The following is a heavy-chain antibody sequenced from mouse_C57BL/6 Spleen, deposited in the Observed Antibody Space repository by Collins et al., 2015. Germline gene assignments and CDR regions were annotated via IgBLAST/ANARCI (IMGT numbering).Heavy chain of an antibody. V-gene: IGHV1-50*01. CDR3: ARGNPRIYYYGSSPAWFAY. CDR2: IDPSDSYT. CDR1: GYTFTSYW. J-gene: IGHJ3*01. D-gene: IGHD1-1*01. Sequence: QVQLQQPGAELVKPGASVKLSCKASGYTFTSYWMQWVKQRPGQGLEWIGEIDPSDSYTNYNQKFKGKATLTVDTSSSTAYMQLSSLTSEDSAVYYCARGNPRIYYYGSSPAWFAYWGQGTLVTVSA.